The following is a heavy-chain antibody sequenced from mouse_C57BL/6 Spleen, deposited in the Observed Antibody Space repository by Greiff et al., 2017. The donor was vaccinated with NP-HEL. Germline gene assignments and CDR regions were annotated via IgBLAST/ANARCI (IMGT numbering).Heavy chain of an antibody. Sequence: QVQLKQPGAELVKPGASVKMSCKASGYTFTSYWITWVKQRPGQGLEWIGDIYPGSGSTNYNEKFKSKATLTVDTSSSTAYMQLSSLTSEDSAVYYCAAYDYDDYAMDYWGQGTSVTVSS. J-gene: IGHJ4*01. CDR3: AAYDYDDYAMDY. CDR2: IYPGSGST. CDR1: GYTFTSYW. V-gene: IGHV1-55*01. D-gene: IGHD2-4*01.